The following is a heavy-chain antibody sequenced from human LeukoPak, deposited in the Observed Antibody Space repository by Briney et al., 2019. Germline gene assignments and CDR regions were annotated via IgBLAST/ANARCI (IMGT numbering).Heavy chain of an antibody. V-gene: IGHV1-18*01. CDR1: GYTFTSYG. CDR3: ARVGIPRYYDFWSGYYEDNWFDP. CDR2: ISAYNGSI. D-gene: IGHD3-3*01. J-gene: IGHJ5*02. Sequence: ASVKVSCKASGYTFTSYGISWVRQAPGQGLEWMGWISAYNGSINYAQKLQGRVTMTIDTSTSTAYMELRSLRSDDTAVYYCARVGIPRYYDFWSGYYEDNWFDPWGQGTLVTVSS.